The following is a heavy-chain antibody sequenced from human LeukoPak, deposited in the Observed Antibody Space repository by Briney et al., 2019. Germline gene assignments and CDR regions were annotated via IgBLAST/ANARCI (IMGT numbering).Heavy chain of an antibody. CDR1: GFTFSSYW. Sequence: PGGSLRLSCAASGFTFSSYWMHWVRQAPGKGLVWVSRINSDGSSTSYADSVKGRFTISRDNAKNTLYLQMNSLRAEDTAVYYCARQMPGESTLDYWGQGTLVTVSS. V-gene: IGHV3-74*01. D-gene: IGHD3-16*01. CDR3: ARQMPGESTLDY. CDR2: INSDGSST. J-gene: IGHJ4*02.